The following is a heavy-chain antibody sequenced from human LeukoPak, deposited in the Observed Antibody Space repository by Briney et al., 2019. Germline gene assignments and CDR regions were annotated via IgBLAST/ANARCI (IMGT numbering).Heavy chain of an antibody. J-gene: IGHJ6*02. D-gene: IGHD4-23*01. CDR2: IYYSGST. CDR1: GGSISSYY. CDR3: ARGAVVTPYSYYYYYGMDV. V-gene: IGHV4-59*01. Sequence: SETLSLTCTVSGGSISSYYWSWIRQPPGKGLEWIGYIYYSGSTNYNLSLKSRVTISVDTSKNQFSLKLSSVTAADTAVYYCARGAVVTPYSYYYYYGMDVWGQGTTVTVSS.